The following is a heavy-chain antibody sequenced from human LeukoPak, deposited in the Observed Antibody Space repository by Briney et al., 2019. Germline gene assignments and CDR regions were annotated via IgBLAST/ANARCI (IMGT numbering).Heavy chain of an antibody. D-gene: IGHD4-17*01. V-gene: IGHV3-74*01. CDR1: VFTFSINL. J-gene: IGHJ4*02. Sequence: GGSLRLSCAASVFTFSINLMHWVRQAPGKGLVWVSRINSDGSSTSYADSVKGRFTISRDNAKNTLYLQMNSLRAEDTAVYYCARDPATVTGPIDYWGQGTLVTVSS. CDR2: INSDGSST. CDR3: ARDPATVTGPIDY.